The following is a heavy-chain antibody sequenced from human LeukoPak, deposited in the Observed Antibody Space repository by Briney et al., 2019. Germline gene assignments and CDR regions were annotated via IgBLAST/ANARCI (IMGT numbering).Heavy chain of an antibody. V-gene: IGHV3-21*01. Sequence: GGSLRLSCAASGFTFSSYSMNWVRQAPGKGLEWVSSTSSSSSYIYYADSVKGRITISRDNAKNSLYLQMNSLRAEDTAVYYCARPVWFGEEVLDYWGQGTLVTVSS. CDR1: GFTFSSYS. CDR2: TSSSSSYI. CDR3: ARPVWFGEEVLDY. D-gene: IGHD3-10*01. J-gene: IGHJ4*02.